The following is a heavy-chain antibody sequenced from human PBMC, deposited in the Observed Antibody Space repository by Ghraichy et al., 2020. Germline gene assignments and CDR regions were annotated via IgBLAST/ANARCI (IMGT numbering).Heavy chain of an antibody. Sequence: GGSLRLSCAASGFTFSSYSMNWVRQAPGKGLEWVSSISSSSSYIYYADSVKGRFTISRDNAKNSLYLQMNSLRAEDTAVYYCARTPDCSSTSCFYYYYGMDVWGQGTTVTVSS. CDR2: ISSSSSYI. CDR1: GFTFSSYS. CDR3: ARTPDCSSTSCFYYYYGMDV. V-gene: IGHV3-21*01. D-gene: IGHD2-2*01. J-gene: IGHJ6*02.